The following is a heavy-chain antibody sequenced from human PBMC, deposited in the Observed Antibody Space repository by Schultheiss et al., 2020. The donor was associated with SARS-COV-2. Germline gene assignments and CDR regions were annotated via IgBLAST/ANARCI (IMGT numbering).Heavy chain of an antibody. CDR1: GFRFSNYA. CDR3: AKVGAAQLGTKRTRNDY. J-gene: IGHJ4*02. Sequence: GGSLRLSCAASGFRFSNYAMHWVRQAPGKGLEWVALISYDGSNKYYADSVKGRFTISRDNSRNTLYLQMNSLRAEDTAVYYCAKVGAAQLGTKRTRNDYWGQGTLVTVSS. D-gene: IGHD1-26*01. V-gene: IGHV3-30*04. CDR2: ISYDGSNK.